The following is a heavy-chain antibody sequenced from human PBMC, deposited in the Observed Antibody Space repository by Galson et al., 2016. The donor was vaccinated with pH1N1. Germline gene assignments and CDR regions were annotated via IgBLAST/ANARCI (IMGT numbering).Heavy chain of an antibody. D-gene: IGHD2-21*02. V-gene: IGHV3-74*01. CDR1: GFTFSDYW. CDR2: ITIDGSTT. CDR3: ARPRPTALAYGFDP. Sequence: SLRLSCAASGFTFSDYWMHWVRQAPGKGLVWVSHITIDGSTTVYADSMKGRFTISRDNARNTLFLQMNSLRAEDTGVYYCARPRPTALAYGFDPWGQGTLVTVSS. J-gene: IGHJ5*02.